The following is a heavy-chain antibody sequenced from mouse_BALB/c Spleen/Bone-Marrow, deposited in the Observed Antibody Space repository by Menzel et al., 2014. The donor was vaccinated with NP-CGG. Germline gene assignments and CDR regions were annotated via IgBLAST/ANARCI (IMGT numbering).Heavy chain of an antibody. CDR1: GFDFSGFW. D-gene: IGHD1-2*01. J-gene: IGHJ3*01. CDR2: INPDSNTI. V-gene: IGHV4-1*02. CDR3: ARLGYYGSFAY. Sequence: EVMLVESGGGLVQPGGSLKLSCAASGFDFSGFWMSWVRRAPGRGLEWIGEINPDSNTINYSPSLKDKFIISRDNAKNTLYLQMSKVGSEDTALYYCARLGYYGSFAYWGQGTLVTVSA.